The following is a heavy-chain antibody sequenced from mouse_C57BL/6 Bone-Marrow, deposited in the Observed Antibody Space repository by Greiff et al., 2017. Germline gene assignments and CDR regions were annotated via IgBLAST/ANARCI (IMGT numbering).Heavy chain of an antibody. Sequence: VQLQQPGAELVMPGASVKLSCKASGYTFTSYWMHWVKQRPGQGLEWIGEIDPSDSYTNYNQKFKGKSTLTVDKSSSTAYMQLSSLTSEDSAVYYCARVGDGYNFDYWGQGTTLTVSS. V-gene: IGHV1-69*01. CDR2: IDPSDSYT. CDR1: GYTFTSYW. D-gene: IGHD2-3*01. CDR3: ARVGDGYNFDY. J-gene: IGHJ2*01.